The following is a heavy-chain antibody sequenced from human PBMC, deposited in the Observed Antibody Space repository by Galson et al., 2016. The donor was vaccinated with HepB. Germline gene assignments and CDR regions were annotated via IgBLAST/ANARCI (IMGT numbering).Heavy chain of an antibody. CDR2: IYWDEDK. CDR1: GFSIGTSGVG. Sequence: PALVKPTQTLTLTCTFSGFSIGTSGVGVGWIRQPPGQALEWLALIYWDEDKRYSPTLKNRLTIAKDTSKNQVVLTLANVQAVDTATYFCANRVVGLSVFDYWGQGNMVTVPS. V-gene: IGHV2-5*02. J-gene: IGHJ4*02. D-gene: IGHD2-15*01. CDR3: ANRVVGLSVFDY.